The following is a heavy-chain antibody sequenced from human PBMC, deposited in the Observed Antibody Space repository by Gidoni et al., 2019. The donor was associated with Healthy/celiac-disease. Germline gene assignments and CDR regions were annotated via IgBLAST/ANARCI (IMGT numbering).Heavy chain of an antibody. D-gene: IGHD3-3*01. CDR2: ISGSGGST. CDR3: AKDPPNYDFWSGSLVY. V-gene: IGHV3-23*01. J-gene: IGHJ4*02. Sequence: EVQLLEAGGGVVQPGGSLRLSCAASGFTFRSKAMSWVRQAPGKGLGWVSAISGSGGSTYYADSVKGRFTISRSNSKNTLYLQMNSLRAEDTAVYYCAKDPPNYDFWSGSLVYWGQGTLVTVSS. CDR1: GFTFRSKA.